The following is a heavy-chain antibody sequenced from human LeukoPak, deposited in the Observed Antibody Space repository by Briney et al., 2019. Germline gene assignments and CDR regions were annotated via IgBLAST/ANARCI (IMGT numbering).Heavy chain of an antibody. CDR1: GYTFTGYY. V-gene: IGHV1-2*02. CDR2: INPNSGGT. J-gene: IGHJ4*02. D-gene: IGHD2-15*01. CDR3: ARGGVVAPNTAGFDY. Sequence: ASVKVSCKASGYTFTGYYMHWVRQAPGQGLEWMGWINPNSGGTNYAQKFQGRVTMTRDTSISTAYMELSRLRSEDKDVYYCARGGVVAPNTAGFDYWGQGTLVTVSS.